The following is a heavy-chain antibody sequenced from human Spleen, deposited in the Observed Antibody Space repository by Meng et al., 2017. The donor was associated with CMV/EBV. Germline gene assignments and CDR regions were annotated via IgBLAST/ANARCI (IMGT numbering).Heavy chain of an antibody. CDR2: IYPGDSDT. V-gene: IGHV5-51*01. CDR3: ARGIAVAALTPYGVDV. CDR1: GFIFSNYW. D-gene: IGHD6-19*01. Sequence: GGSLRLSCKGSGFIFSNYWIAWVRQMPGKGLEWMGIIYPGDSDTRYSPSFQGRVTISADKSISTGYLQWSSLKASDSAMYYCARGIAVAALTPYGVDVWGQGTTVTVSS. J-gene: IGHJ6*02.